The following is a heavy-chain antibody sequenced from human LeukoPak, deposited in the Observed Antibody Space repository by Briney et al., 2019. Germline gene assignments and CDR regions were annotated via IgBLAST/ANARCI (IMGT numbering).Heavy chain of an antibody. Sequence: SETLSLTCTVSGGSISSYYWSWIRQPVGKGLEWIGRIYTSGSTNYNPSLKSRVTMSVDTSKNQFSLKLSSVTAAVTAVYYCAREAHYDYVWGSYRSNWFDPWGQGTLVTVSS. CDR2: IYTSGST. D-gene: IGHD3-16*02. J-gene: IGHJ5*02. CDR1: GGSISSYY. V-gene: IGHV4-4*07. CDR3: AREAHYDYVWGSYRSNWFDP.